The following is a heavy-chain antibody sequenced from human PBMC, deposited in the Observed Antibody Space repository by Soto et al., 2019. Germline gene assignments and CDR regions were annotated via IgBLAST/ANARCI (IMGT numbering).Heavy chain of an antibody. CDR2: IYSGGTT. Sequence: EVQLVESGGGLVQPGGSLRLSCAASGFRGSSSYMSLVRQTPWKGLEWVSVIYSGGTTYYADSVKGRFTISRDDSRNTLFLQMNSLRVDDTAVYYCVKELRSGRNEREAYCWGQGTLVTVSS. D-gene: IGHD6-25*01. V-gene: IGHV3-66*01. CDR3: VKELRSGRNEREAYC. CDR1: GFRGSSSY. J-gene: IGHJ4*02.